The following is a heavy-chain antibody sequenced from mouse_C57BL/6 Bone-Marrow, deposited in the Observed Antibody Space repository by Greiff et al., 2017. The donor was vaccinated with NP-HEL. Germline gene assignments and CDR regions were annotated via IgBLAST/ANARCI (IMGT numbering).Heavy chain of an antibody. CDR2: IDPEDGET. J-gene: IGHJ2*01. Sequence: EVKVVESGAELVKPGASVKLSCTASGFNIKDYYMHWVKQRTEQGLEWIGRIDPEDGETKYAPKFQGKTTITADTSSNTAYLQLSSLTSEDTAVYYCARGYGNYVTYYFDYWGQGTTLTVSS. D-gene: IGHD2-10*02. V-gene: IGHV14-2*01. CDR3: ARGYGNYVTYYFDY. CDR1: GFNIKDYY.